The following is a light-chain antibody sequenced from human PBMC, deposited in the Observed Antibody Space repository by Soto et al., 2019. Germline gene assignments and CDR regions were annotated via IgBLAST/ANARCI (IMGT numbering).Light chain of an antibody. V-gene: IGKV3-15*01. CDR2: AAS. CDR1: QSVTGN. J-gene: IGKJ5*01. Sequence: EIVMTQSPGSLSVSPGETATVSCRASQSVTGNLAWFQQKPGQAPRLLIYAASTRATGVPARFSGSGSGTEFTLTIISLQSEDFAIYFWQQYHDWPPVTSGQGTRLEIK. CDR3: QQYHDWPPVT.